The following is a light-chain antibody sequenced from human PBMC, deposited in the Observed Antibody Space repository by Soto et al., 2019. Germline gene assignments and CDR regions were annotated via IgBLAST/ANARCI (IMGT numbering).Light chain of an antibody. CDR1: SIDVGGSDY. J-gene: IGLJ1*01. CDR3: SSYAGIYTYV. V-gene: IGLV2-11*01. CDR2: DVS. Sequence: SVLTQPRSVSGSPGQSVTISCPGTSIDVGGSDYVSWYLLHPGKAPKLMIYDVSERPSGVPDRFSGSKSGNTASLTISGLQPEDEADYYCSSYAGIYTYVFGTGTKV.